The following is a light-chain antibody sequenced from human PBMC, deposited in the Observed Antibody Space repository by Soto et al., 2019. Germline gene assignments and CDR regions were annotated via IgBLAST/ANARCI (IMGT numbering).Light chain of an antibody. CDR3: QQYDNSIT. Sequence: EIVLTQSPDTLSLSPGERATLSCRACQSVSSSYLAWYQHKPGQAPRLLIYGASTRATGVPDRFSGSGSGTDFTLTISRLEPEDFAVFYCQQYDNSITFGQGTRLEIE. V-gene: IGKV3-20*01. CDR1: QSVSSSY. CDR2: GAS. J-gene: IGKJ5*01.